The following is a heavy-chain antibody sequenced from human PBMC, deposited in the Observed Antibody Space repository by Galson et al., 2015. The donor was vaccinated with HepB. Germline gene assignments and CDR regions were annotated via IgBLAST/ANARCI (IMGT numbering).Heavy chain of an antibody. D-gene: IGHD3-9*01. CDR1: GFNFNSFS. J-gene: IGHJ4*02. Sequence: SLRLSCAASGFNFNSFSMNWVRQAPGKGLEWVSYISSSGSVLFYADSVKGRFTISTDKAKKSLFLQMSSLRAEDTAVYYCARGRRRALRYFDWSSGAFDLWGQGTLVTVSS. CDR3: ARGRRRALRYFDWSSGAFDL. V-gene: IGHV3-48*01. CDR2: ISSSGSVL.